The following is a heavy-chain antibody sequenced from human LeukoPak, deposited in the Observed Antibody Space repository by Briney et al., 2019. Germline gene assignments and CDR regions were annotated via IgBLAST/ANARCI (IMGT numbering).Heavy chain of an antibody. J-gene: IGHJ3*02. CDR1: GFTFSSYG. V-gene: IGHV3-30*18. D-gene: IGHD3-22*01. CDR2: ISYDGSNK. CDR3: AKDLEDYYDGSGPGAFDI. Sequence: PGRSLRLSCAASGFTFSSYGMHWVRQAPGKGLEWVAVISYDGSNKYYADSVKGRFTISRDNSKNTLYLQMNSLRAEDTAVYYCAKDLEDYYDGSGPGAFDIWGQGTMVTVSS.